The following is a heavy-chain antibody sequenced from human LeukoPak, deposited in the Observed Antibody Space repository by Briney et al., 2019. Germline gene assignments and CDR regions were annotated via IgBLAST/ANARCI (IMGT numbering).Heavy chain of an antibody. V-gene: IGHV3-30*18. J-gene: IGHJ4*02. CDR3: AKDPGDSIAAAGPPGY. CDR2: ISYDGSNK. D-gene: IGHD6-13*01. Sequence: AGGSLRLSCAASGFTFSSYGMHWVRQAPGKGLEWVAVISYDGSNKYYADSVKGRFTISRDNSKNTLYLQMNSLRAEDTAVYYCAKDPGDSIAAAGPPGYWGQGTLVTVSS. CDR1: GFTFSSYG.